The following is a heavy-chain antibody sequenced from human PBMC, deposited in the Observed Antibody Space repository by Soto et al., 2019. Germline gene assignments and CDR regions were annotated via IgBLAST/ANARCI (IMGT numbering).Heavy chain of an antibody. CDR3: ARHEARMRPTYQLPQARPCDY. J-gene: IGHJ4*02. CDR1: GGSISSSSYY. D-gene: IGHD2-2*01. V-gene: IGHV4-39*01. Sequence: SETLSLTCTVSGGSISSSSYYWGWIRQPPGKGLEWIGSIYYSGSTYYNPSLKSRVTISVDTSKNKFSLKLSSVTAADTAVYYCARHEARMRPTYQLPQARPCDYWGQGTLVTVSS. CDR2: IYYSGST.